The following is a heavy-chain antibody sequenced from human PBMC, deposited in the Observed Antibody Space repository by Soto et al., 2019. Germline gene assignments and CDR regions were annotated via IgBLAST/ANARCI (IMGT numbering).Heavy chain of an antibody. CDR1: GGSISSYY. D-gene: IGHD4-17*01. J-gene: IGHJ4*02. V-gene: IGHV4-59*01. CDR3: ARAPVDPTVTTSYFDY. Sequence: QVQLQESGPGLVKPSETLSLTCTVSGGSISSYYWSWIRQPPGKGLEWIGYIYYSGSTNYNPSLRRRVTISVDTSKNQFSLKLSSVTAADTAVYYCARAPVDPTVTTSYFDYWGQGTLVTVSS. CDR2: IYYSGST.